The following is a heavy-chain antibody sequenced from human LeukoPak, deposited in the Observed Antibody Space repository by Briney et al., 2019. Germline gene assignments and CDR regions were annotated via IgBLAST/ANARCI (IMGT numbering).Heavy chain of an antibody. CDR3: VRDLNSAARSFFDY. Sequence: ASVKVSXKASGYTFISFGFSWVRQAPGQGPEWMGWISGYTGNTNYAQRFQGRVTMTTDTSTSTAYMELRTLRSDDTAVYYCVRDLNSAARSFFDYWGPGTLVTVSS. CDR1: GYTFISFG. V-gene: IGHV1-18*01. D-gene: IGHD6-6*01. CDR2: ISGYTGNT. J-gene: IGHJ4*02.